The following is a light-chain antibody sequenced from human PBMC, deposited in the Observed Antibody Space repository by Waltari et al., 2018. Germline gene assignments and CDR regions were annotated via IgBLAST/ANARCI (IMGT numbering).Light chain of an antibody. CDR2: SNN. J-gene: IGLJ2*01. CDR3: SAWDTSLSAVV. V-gene: IGLV10-54*01. Sequence: QAGLTQPPSVSKGLRQTATLTCTGNSNNVGNQGAAWLQQHQGHPPNLLSYSNNDRPSGISERFSASRSGNTASLTITGLQPEDEADYYCSAWDTSLSAVVFGGGTKVTVL. CDR1: SNNVGNQG.